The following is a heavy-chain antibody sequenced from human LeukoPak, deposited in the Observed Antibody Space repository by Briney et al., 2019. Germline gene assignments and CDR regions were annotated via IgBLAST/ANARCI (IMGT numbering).Heavy chain of an antibody. CDR2: IIPIFGTA. CDR3: ARGARDLRFWGTGGY. CDR1: GYTFTNYY. D-gene: IGHD3-3*01. J-gene: IGHJ4*02. Sequence: SVKVSCKTSGYTFTNYYMHWVRQAPGQGLEWMGGIIPIFGTANYAQKFQGRVTITTDESTSTAYMELSSLRSEDTAVYYCARGARDLRFWGTGGYWGQGTLVTVSS. V-gene: IGHV1-69*05.